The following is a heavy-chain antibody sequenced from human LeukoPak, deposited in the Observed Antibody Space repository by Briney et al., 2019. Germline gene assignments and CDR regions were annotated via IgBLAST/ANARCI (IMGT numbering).Heavy chain of an antibody. J-gene: IGHJ4*02. CDR3: ARSHSCSGGSCYGDY. CDR1: GYSFTSYW. CDR2: IYPGDSDT. D-gene: IGHD2-15*01. V-gene: IGHV5-51*01. Sequence: GESLKISCKGSGYSFTSYWIGWVRQMPGKGLEWMGIIYPGDSDTRYSPSFRSQVTISADKSISTAYLQSSSLTASDTDMYYCARSHSCSGGSCYGDYWGQGTLVTVSS.